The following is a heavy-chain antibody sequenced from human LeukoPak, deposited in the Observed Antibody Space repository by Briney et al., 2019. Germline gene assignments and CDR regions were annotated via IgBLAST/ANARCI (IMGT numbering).Heavy chain of an antibody. Sequence: SETLSLTCTVSGGSISSGGYYWSWIRQPPGKGLKWIGYIYYSGSTYYNPSLKSQVTISVDTSKNQFSLKLSSVTAADTAVYYCARHFPLRFLEWLPFDYWGQGTLVTVSS. V-gene: IGHV4-30-2*03. CDR3: ARHFPLRFLEWLPFDY. CDR1: GGSISSGGYY. J-gene: IGHJ4*02. D-gene: IGHD3-3*01. CDR2: IYYSGST.